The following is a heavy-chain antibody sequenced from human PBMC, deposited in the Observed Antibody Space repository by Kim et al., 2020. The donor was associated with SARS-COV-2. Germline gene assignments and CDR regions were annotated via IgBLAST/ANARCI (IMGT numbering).Heavy chain of an antibody. CDR1: GGSISSDGYY. Sequence: SETLSLTCTVSGGSISSDGYYWSWIRQHPGKGLEWIGYIYYSGTTFYNPSLKSRVVISVDTSENQFSLKVSSVTAADTAVYYCAEWSTRGWFDPWGQGTL. D-gene: IGHD3-3*01. V-gene: IGHV4-31*03. CDR2: IYYSGTT. CDR3: AEWSTRGWFDP. J-gene: IGHJ5*02.